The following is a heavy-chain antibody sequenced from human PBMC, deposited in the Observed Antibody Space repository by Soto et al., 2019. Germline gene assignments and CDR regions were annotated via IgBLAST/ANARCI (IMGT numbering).Heavy chain of an antibody. Sequence: PSETLSLTCTVSGGSISSGDYYWSWIRQPPGKGLEWIGYIYYSGSTYCNPSLKSRVTISVDTSKNQFSLKLSSVTAADTAVYYCARSQIALRGVTHWGQGTLVTVSS. CDR3: ARSQIALRGVTH. CDR1: GGSISSGDYY. D-gene: IGHD3-10*01. J-gene: IGHJ4*02. CDR2: IYYSGST. V-gene: IGHV4-30-4*01.